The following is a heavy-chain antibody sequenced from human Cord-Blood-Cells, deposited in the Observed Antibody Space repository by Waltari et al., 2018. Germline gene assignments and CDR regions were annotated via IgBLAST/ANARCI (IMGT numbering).Heavy chain of an antibody. J-gene: IGHJ4*02. Sequence: QVQLQQWGAGLLKPSETLSLTCAVYGGAFSGYYWSWIRQPPGKGLEWIGEINHSGSTNYNPSHKSRVTISVDTSKNQFSLKLSAVTAADTAVYSCARGPRITIFGVVTPRGFDYWGQGTLVTVSS. CDR1: GGAFSGYY. CDR2: INHSGST. V-gene: IGHV4-34*01. D-gene: IGHD3-3*01. CDR3: ARGPRITIFGVVTPRGFDY.